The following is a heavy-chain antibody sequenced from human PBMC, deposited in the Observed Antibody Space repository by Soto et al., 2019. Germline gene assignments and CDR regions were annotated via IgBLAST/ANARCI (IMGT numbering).Heavy chain of an antibody. Sequence: QVQLQQWGAGLLKPSETLSLTCAVYSGSFSGYYWSWLRQPPGKGPEWIGEINYSGSTKYNPSLESRVTISVDTSKNQFSLKLNSVSAADTAVYYCARTGGMDVWSQGATVTVSS. V-gene: IGHV4-34*01. J-gene: IGHJ6*02. CDR2: INYSGST. CDR3: ARTGGMDV. CDR1: SGSFSGYY.